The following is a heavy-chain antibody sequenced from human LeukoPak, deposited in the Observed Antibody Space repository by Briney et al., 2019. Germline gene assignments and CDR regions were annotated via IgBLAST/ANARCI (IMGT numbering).Heavy chain of an antibody. Sequence: QAGGSLRLSCAASGFTFSSYAMSWVRQAPGKGLEWVSAISGSGGSTYYADSVKGRFTISRDNAKNSLYLQMNSLRAEDTAVYYCAGDFWSSNWFDPWGQGTLVTVSS. V-gene: IGHV3-23*01. CDR2: ISGSGGST. J-gene: IGHJ5*02. CDR1: GFTFSSYA. D-gene: IGHD3-3*01. CDR3: AGDFWSSNWFDP.